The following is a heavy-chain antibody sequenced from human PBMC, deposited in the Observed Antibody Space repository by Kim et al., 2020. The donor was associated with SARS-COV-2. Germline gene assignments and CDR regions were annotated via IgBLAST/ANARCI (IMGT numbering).Heavy chain of an antibody. CDR2: IYYSGST. CDR3: ARVQSPDYDSSGYYDY. Sequence: SETLSLTCTVSGGSISSGGYYWSWIRQHPGKGLEWIGYIYYSGSTYYNPSLKSRVTISVDTSKNQFSLKLISVTAADTAVYYCARVQSPDYDSSGYYDYWGQGTLVTVSS. V-gene: IGHV4-31*03. D-gene: IGHD3-22*01. J-gene: IGHJ4*02. CDR1: GGSISSGGYY.